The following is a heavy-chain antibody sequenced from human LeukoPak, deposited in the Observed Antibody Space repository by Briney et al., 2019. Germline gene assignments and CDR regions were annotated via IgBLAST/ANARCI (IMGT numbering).Heavy chain of an antibody. CDR3: KMGSGYHMSAYYFDF. CDR2: IYYSGST. J-gene: IGHJ4*02. Sequence: SETLSLTCFVSGGSITSGTFFWGWIRQPPGKGLEWIGTIYYSGSTSYNPSLKSRATVSVDTSKNQFSLKLSSVTAADTGVYYCKMGSGYHMSAYYFDFWGQGTLVTVSS. CDR1: GGSITSGTFF. V-gene: IGHV4-39*07. D-gene: IGHD3-3*01.